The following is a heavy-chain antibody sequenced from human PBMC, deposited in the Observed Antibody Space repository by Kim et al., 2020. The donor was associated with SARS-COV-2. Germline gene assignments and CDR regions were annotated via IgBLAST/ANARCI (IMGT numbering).Heavy chain of an antibody. CDR3: ASGNGWLITA. V-gene: IGHV3-7*01. J-gene: IGHJ4*02. Sequence: GGSLRLSCAASGFTFNTYWMNWVRQAPGKGLQWVANVRQDGNEENYVDSLKGRFRISRENAKNSVYLEMSSLRVEDTAVYYCASGNGWLITAWGQGTLVTVSS. CDR1: GFTFNTYW. D-gene: IGHD6-19*01. CDR2: VRQDGNEE.